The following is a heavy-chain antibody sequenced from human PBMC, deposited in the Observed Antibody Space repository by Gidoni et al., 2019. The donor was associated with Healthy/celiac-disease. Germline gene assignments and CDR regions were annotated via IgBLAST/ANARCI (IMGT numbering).Heavy chain of an antibody. CDR2: IYYSGST. CDR3: ARAVLRFLEWSPHREAPPVDN. J-gene: IGHJ4*02. CDR1: GGSISRGSYY. Sequence: QVQLQESGPGLVKPSQTLSLTCTVSGGSISRGSYYWSWIRQHPGKGLEWIWSIYYSGSTYYNPSLKIRVTISVDTSKNQFSLKLSSVTAADTAVYYCARAVLRFLEWSPHREAPPVDNWGQGTLVTVSS. V-gene: IGHV4-31*03. D-gene: IGHD3-3*01.